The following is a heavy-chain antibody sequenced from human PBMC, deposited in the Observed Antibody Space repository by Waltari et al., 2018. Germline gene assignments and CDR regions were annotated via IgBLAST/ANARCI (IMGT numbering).Heavy chain of an antibody. Sequence: QVQLQESGPGLVKPSETLSLTCTVSGGCISSYYWIWIRQPPGKGLEWIGYVYYTGSTNYNPSLKSRVTISLDTSKNQFSLKLSSVTAADTAVYYCARITPMRVVDYWGQGTLVTVSS. CDR3: ARITPMRVVDY. CDR2: VYYTGST. CDR1: GGCISSYY. D-gene: IGHD2-2*01. V-gene: IGHV4-59*01. J-gene: IGHJ4*02.